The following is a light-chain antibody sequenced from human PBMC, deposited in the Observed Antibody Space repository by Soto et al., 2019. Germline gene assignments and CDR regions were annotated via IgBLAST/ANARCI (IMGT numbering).Light chain of an antibody. J-gene: IGKJ2*01. Sequence: EIVLTQSPGTLSLSPGERATLSCRASQSVSSSYLAWYQQKPGQAPRLLMFGVSSRATGIPDRFSGSGSGTDFTLTINRLEPEDFAVYYCQQYGSSPPAYTFGQGTKLEIK. CDR3: QQYGSSPPAYT. CDR1: QSVSSSY. CDR2: GVS. V-gene: IGKV3-20*01.